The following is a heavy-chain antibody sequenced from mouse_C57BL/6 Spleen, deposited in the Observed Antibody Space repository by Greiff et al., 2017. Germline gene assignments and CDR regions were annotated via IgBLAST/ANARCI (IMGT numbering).Heavy chain of an antibody. V-gene: IGHV1-52*01. J-gene: IGHJ3*01. CDR3: ATWDGSSYVFAY. Sequence: QVQLQQPGAELVRPGSSVKLSCKASGYTFTSYWMHWVKQRPIQGLEWIGNIDPPDSETHYNQKFKDKATLTVDKSSSTAYMQLSSLTSEDSAVYYCATWDGSSYVFAYWGQGTLVTVSA. CDR1: GYTFTSYW. D-gene: IGHD1-1*01. CDR2: IDPPDSET.